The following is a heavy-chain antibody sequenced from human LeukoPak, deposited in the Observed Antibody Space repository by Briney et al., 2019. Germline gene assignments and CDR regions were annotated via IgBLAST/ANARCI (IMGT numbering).Heavy chain of an antibody. CDR2: IHRAGRT. CDR1: GVSISSSEW. J-gene: IGHJ4*02. CDR3: VRYVVYGSGIYYFDY. V-gene: IGHV4-4*02. Sequence: PSGTLSLTCAVSGVSISSSEWWIWVRQPPGQGLEWIGEIHRAGRTRYNPSLKSRVTISMDYSKNQFSLKLSSVTAADTAVFYCVRYVVYGSGIYYFDYWGQGTLVTVSS. D-gene: IGHD3-10*01.